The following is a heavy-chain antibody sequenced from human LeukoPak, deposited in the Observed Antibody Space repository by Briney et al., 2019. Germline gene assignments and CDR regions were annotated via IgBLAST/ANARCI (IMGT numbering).Heavy chain of an antibody. CDR3: ARIPTVTFFDY. Sequence: PSETLSLTCAVYGGSFSGYYWNWIRQPPGKGLEWIGEINHSGSTNYNPSLKSRVTISVDTSKNQFSLKLSSVTAADTAVYYCARIPTVTFFDYWGQGTLVTVSS. CDR2: INHSGST. CDR1: GGSFSGYY. J-gene: IGHJ4*02. D-gene: IGHD4-17*01. V-gene: IGHV4-34*01.